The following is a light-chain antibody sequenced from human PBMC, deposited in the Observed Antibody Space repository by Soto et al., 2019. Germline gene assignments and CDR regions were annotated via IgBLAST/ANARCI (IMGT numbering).Light chain of an antibody. CDR1: QSVLYSSNNQNY. CDR2: WAS. V-gene: IGKV4-1*01. CDR3: QQYESTPPT. Sequence: DIVMTQSPDSLAVSLGERATINCKSSQSVLYSSNNQNYLAWYQQRPGQPPKLLIYWASTRESGVPDRLSGSGSGTDFTLTITSLQAEDVAVYYCQQYESTPPTFGQGTKLEIK. J-gene: IGKJ2*01.